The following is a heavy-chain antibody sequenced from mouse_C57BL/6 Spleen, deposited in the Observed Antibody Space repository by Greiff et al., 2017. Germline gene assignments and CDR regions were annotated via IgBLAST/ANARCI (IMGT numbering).Heavy chain of an antibody. Sequence: VQLQQSGPELVRPGASVTLSCKASGYTFTDYEMHWVKQTPVHGLEWIGAIDPETGGTAYNQKFKGKAILTADKSSSTAYMELRSLSSEDSAVYYCTRWFAYWGQGTLVTVSA. CDR1: GYTFTDYE. J-gene: IGHJ3*01. CDR2: IDPETGGT. CDR3: TRWFAY. V-gene: IGHV1-15*01.